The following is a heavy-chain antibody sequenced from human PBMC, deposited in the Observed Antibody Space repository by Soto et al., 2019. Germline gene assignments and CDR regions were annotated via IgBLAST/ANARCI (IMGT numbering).Heavy chain of an antibody. CDR2: IYYSGST. CDR1: GVSISSYY. D-gene: IGHD4-17*01. V-gene: IGHV4-59*01. CDR3: ASMTTVVTPPAGAFDI. Sequence: SETLCHTWRVSGVSISSYYWSWLRKQPGKGLEWSGYIYYSGSTNYNPSLKSRVTISVDTSKNQFSLKLSSVTAADTAVYYCASMTTVVTPPAGAFDIWGQGTMGNVS. J-gene: IGHJ3*02.